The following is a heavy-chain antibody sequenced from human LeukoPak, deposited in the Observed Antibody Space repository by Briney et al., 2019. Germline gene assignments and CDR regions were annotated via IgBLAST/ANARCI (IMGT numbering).Heavy chain of an antibody. CDR2: IRYDGSNK. V-gene: IGHV3-30*02. D-gene: IGHD3-22*01. J-gene: IGHJ6*03. Sequence: PGGSLRLSCAASGFTFSSYGMHWVRQAPGKGLEWVAFIRYDGSNKYYADSVKGRFTISRDNSKNTLYLQMNSLRAEDTAVYYCARDVYDSSGYIYYYYYMDVWGKGTTVTISS. CDR3: ARDVYDSSGYIYYYYYMDV. CDR1: GFTFSSYG.